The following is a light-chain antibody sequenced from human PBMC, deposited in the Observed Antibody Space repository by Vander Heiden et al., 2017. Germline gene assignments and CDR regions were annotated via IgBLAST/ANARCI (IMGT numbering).Light chain of an antibody. Sequence: QSALTQPASVSGSPGQSITLSCTGTSSDIGDHDHVSWYQQHPGKSPKVIIYEVSKRPSGVSNRFSGSKSGNTASLTISALQAEDDADYYFCSYTRSSTLVFGTGTKVTAL. CDR1: SSDIGDHDH. J-gene: IGLJ1*01. CDR3: CSYTRSSTLV. CDR2: EVS. V-gene: IGLV2-14*01.